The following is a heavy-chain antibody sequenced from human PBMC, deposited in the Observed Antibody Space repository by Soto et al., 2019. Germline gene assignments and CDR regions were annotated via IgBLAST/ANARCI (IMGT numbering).Heavy chain of an antibody. CDR3: ARDSGRWLRDFDY. V-gene: IGHV1-18*01. Sequence: ASVKVSCKASGYSFTNRGIDWVRQAPGQGLEWMGWISTYNGNTNYAQNLQDRVAMTTDTPTSTAYMELRNLRSDDTAVYYCARDSGRWLRDFDYWG. CDR2: ISTYNGNT. J-gene: IGHJ4*01. D-gene: IGHD5-12*01. CDR1: GYSFTNRG.